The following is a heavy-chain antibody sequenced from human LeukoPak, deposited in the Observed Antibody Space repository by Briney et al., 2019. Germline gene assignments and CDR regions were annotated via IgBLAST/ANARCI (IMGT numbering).Heavy chain of an antibody. CDR3: ARDGVSHDDGDYYYYMDV. CDR2: ISYDGSNK. J-gene: IGHJ6*03. V-gene: IGHV3-30*04. Sequence: GGSLRLSCAASGFTFSSYAMHWVRQAPGKGLEWVAVISYDGSNKYYADSVKGRFTISRDNSKNTLYLQMNSLRAEDTAVYYCARDGVSHDDGDYYYYMDVWGKGTTVTVSS. CDR1: GFTFSSYA. D-gene: IGHD1-1*01.